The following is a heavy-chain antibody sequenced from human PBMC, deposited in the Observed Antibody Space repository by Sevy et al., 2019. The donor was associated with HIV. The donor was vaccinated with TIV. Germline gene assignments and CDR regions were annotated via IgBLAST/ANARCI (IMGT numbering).Heavy chain of an antibody. CDR2: IKEDGSVK. J-gene: IGHJ4*02. V-gene: IGHV3-7*01. Sequence: GGSLRLSCEASGFTFSSYWMSWVRQAPGKGLEWVANIKEDGSVKYYVDSVKGRFTISRDNAKNSVYLQMNSLRAEDTVLYYCVRAIGAAGSYWGQGTLVTVSS. D-gene: IGHD6-13*01. CDR3: VRAIGAAGSY. CDR1: GFTFSSYW.